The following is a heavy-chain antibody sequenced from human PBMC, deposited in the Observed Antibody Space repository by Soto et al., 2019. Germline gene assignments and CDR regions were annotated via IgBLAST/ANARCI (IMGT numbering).Heavy chain of an antibody. CDR3: ASQGLYCSSTSCYYDDY. J-gene: IGHJ4*02. CDR2: IYPGDSDT. D-gene: IGHD2-2*01. V-gene: IGHV5-51*01. Sequence: PGESLKISCKGSGYSFTSYWIGWVRQMPGKGLEWMGIIYPGDSDTRYSPSFQGQVTISADKSISTAYLQWSSLKASDTAMYYCASQGLYCSSTSCYYDDYWGQGTLVTVSS. CDR1: GYSFTSYW.